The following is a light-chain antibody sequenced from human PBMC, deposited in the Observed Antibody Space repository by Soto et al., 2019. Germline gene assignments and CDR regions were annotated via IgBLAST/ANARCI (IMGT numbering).Light chain of an antibody. Sequence: SALTQPASVSGSPGQSITISCTGTSSDIGAYNYVSWYRQHPGKAPQLLIYDVNNRPSGVSHRFSGSKSGNTDSLTISGLQSEDEADYFCTSYTGSNTLEVFGPGTKVTVL. V-gene: IGLV2-14*03. CDR2: DVN. CDR1: SSDIGAYNY. J-gene: IGLJ1*01. CDR3: TSYTGSNTLEV.